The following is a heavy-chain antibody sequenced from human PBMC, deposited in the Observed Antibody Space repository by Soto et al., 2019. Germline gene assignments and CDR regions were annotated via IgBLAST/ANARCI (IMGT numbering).Heavy chain of an antibody. CDR2: IIPIFGTA. J-gene: IGHJ6*02. V-gene: IGHV1-69*13. Sequence: SVKVSCKASGGTFSSYAISWVRQAPGQGLEWMGGIIPIFGTANYAQKFQGRVTITADESTSTAYMELSSLRSEDTAVYYCARDRIAAAGTSGPYYYGMDVWGQGTTVTVSS. CDR3: ARDRIAAAGTSGPYYYGMDV. D-gene: IGHD6-13*01. CDR1: GGTFSSYA.